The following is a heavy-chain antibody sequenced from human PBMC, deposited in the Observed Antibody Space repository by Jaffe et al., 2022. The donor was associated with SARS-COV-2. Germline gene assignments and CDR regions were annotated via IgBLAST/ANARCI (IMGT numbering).Heavy chain of an antibody. V-gene: IGHV3-30*18. Sequence: QVQLVESGGGVVQPGRSLRLSCAASGFTFSSYGMHWVRQAPGKGLEWVAVISYDGSNKYYADSVKGRFTISRDNSKNTLYLQMNSLRAEDTAVYYCAKDVEGGDCYCFQHWGQGTLVTVSS. CDR2: ISYDGSNK. J-gene: IGHJ1*01. CDR1: GFTFSSYG. D-gene: IGHD2-21*02. CDR3: AKDVEGGDCYCFQH.